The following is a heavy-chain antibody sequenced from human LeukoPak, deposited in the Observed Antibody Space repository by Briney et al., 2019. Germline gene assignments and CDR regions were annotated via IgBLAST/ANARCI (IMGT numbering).Heavy chain of an antibody. CDR2: MYSFGNT. J-gene: IGHJ6*02. D-gene: IGHD1-20*01. Sequence: GGSPRLSCAVSEFTVSSTYMSWVRQAPGKGLEWVSLMYSFGNTYYADSVKGRFTISRDNSKNTLYLQMNSLRAEDTALYYCARGKPVTGTPDYYSYGMDVWGQGTMVTVSS. V-gene: IGHV3-53*01. CDR3: ARGKPVTGTPDYYSYGMDV. CDR1: EFTVSSTY.